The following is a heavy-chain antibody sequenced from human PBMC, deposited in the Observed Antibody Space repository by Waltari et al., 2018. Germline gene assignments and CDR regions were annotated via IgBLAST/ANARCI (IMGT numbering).Heavy chain of an antibody. D-gene: IGHD5-12*01. CDR1: GFTFSSYS. CDR2: ISSSSSYI. Sequence: EVQLVESGGGLVKPGGSLRLSCAASGFTFSSYSMNWVRQAPGKGLEWVSSISSSSSYIYYADSVKGRFTISRDNAKNSLYLQMNSLRAEDTAVYYCARGAPITLVPELDYWGQGTLVTVSS. J-gene: IGHJ4*02. CDR3: ARGAPITLVPELDY. V-gene: IGHV3-21*01.